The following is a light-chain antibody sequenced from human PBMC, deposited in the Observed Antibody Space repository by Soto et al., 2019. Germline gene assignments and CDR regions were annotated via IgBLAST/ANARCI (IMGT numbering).Light chain of an antibody. V-gene: IGKV3-20*01. CDR1: QSISSRY. CDR2: GAS. Sequence: EIVLPQSPCTLSLAPGERATLSCRASQSISSRYLAWYQQKPGQAPRLLIYGASSRATGIQDRFSGSGSGTDFTLSISRLTPEDLEVYYWQEYGSSPYTFGQRTKLEVK. J-gene: IGKJ2*01. CDR3: QEYGSSPYT.